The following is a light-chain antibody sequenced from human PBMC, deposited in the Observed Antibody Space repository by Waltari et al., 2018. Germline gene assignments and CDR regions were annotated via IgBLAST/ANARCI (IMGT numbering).Light chain of an antibody. CDR3: QSYDSSLTGSA. CDR2: RNT. V-gene: IGLV1-40*01. J-gene: IGLJ2*01. Sequence: SVLTQPPSVSGAPGQRVTIYCTGSSSNFGGAYDVQWYQHLPGTAPTLLIYRNTNRPSGVPDRFSGSNSGTSASLAITGLQSEDEADYYCQSYDSSLTGSAFGGGTKLTVL. CDR1: SSNFGGAYD.